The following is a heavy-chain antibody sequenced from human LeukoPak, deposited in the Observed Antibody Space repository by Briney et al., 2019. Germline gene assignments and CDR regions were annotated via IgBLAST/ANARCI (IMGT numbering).Heavy chain of an antibody. Sequence: SETLSLTCAVSGGPFSGFFWSWIRQPPGQGLEWIGEVSQRGGTKYNPSLKSRATISIDTSKKEFSLKLTSVTAADTAVYYCARLDIVVAVPEPWGQGTPVTVSS. D-gene: IGHD2-15*01. CDR1: GGPFSGFF. CDR3: ARLDIVVAVPEP. CDR2: VSQRGGT. J-gene: IGHJ5*02. V-gene: IGHV4-34*01.